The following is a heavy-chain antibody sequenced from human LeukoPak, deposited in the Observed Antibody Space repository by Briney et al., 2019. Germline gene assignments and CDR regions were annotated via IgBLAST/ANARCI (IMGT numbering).Heavy chain of an antibody. CDR3: ARETRAFLEWPSDYYYYYMDV. D-gene: IGHD3-3*01. CDR2: ISSNGGST. J-gene: IGHJ6*03. Sequence: PGGSLRLSCAASGFTFSSYAMHWVRRAPGKGLEYVSAISSNGGSTYYANSVKGRFTISRDNSKNTLYLQMGSLRAEDMAVYYCARETRAFLEWPSDYYYYYMDVWGKGTTVTVSS. V-gene: IGHV3-64*01. CDR1: GFTFSSYA.